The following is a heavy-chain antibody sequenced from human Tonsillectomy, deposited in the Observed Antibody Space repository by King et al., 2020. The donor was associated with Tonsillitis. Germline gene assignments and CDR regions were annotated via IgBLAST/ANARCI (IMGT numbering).Heavy chain of an antibody. CDR3: AREGSGDYSDYSSGMDV. V-gene: IGHV3-66*01. J-gene: IGHJ6*02. Sequence: VQLVESGGGLVQPGGSLRLSCAASGFTVSSNYMSWVRQAPGKGLEWVSVIYSGGSTYYADSVKGRFTISRDNSKNTLYLQMNSLRAEDTAVYYCAREGSGDYSDYSSGMDVWGQGTTVTVSS. CDR2: IYSGGST. D-gene: IGHD3-22*01. CDR1: GFTVSSNY.